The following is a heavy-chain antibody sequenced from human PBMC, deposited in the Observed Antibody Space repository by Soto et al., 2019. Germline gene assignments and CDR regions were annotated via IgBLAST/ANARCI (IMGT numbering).Heavy chain of an antibody. J-gene: IGHJ3*02. CDR1: GGSFSGYY. Sequence: SETLSLTCAVYGGSFSGYYWSWIRQPPGKGLEWIGEINHSGSTNYNPSLKSRVTISVDTSKNQFSLKLSSVTAADTAVYYCARGVEQQLGGAFDIWGQGTMVTVSS. D-gene: IGHD6-13*01. CDR2: INHSGST. CDR3: ARGVEQQLGGAFDI. V-gene: IGHV4-34*01.